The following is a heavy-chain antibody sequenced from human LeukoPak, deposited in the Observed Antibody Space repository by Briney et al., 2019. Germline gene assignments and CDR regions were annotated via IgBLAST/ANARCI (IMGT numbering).Heavy chain of an antibody. CDR3: ARGKSWGLFDY. CDR2: IYYSGST. D-gene: IGHD6-13*01. Sequence: SETLSLTCTVSGGSISSYYWIWIRQPPGKGQEWIGYIYYSGSTNYNPSLKSRVTISVDTSKNQFSLKLSSVTAADTAVYYCARGKSWGLFDYWGQGTLVTVSS. V-gene: IGHV4-59*01. CDR1: GGSISSYY. J-gene: IGHJ4*02.